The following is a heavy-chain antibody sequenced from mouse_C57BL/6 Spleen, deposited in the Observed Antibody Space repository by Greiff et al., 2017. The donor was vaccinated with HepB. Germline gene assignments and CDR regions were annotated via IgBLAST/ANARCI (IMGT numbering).Heavy chain of an antibody. D-gene: IGHD1-1*01. CDR3: ARSITTVNYAMDY. Sequence: QVQLQQSGAELARPGASVKMSCKASGYTFTSYTMHWVKQRPGQGLEWIGYINPSSGYTKYNQKFKDKATLTADKSSSPAYMQLSSLTSEDSAVYYCARSITTVNYAMDYGGQGTSVTVSS. CDR1: GYTFTSYT. J-gene: IGHJ4*01. CDR2: INPSSGYT. V-gene: IGHV1-4*01.